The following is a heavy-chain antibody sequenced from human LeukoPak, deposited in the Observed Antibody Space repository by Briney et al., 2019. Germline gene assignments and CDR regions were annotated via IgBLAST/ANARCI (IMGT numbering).Heavy chain of an antibody. Sequence: KTSETLSLTCTVSGGSISGSSYYWGWIRQPPGKGLEWIGSIYYSGSTYYNPSLKSRVTISVDTSKNQFSLKLSSVTAADTAVYYCARIVYVDSSGREYHFDFWGQGTLVTVSS. CDR1: GGSISGSSYY. CDR2: IYYSGST. J-gene: IGHJ4*02. D-gene: IGHD3-22*01. V-gene: IGHV4-39*01. CDR3: ARIVYVDSSGREYHFDF.